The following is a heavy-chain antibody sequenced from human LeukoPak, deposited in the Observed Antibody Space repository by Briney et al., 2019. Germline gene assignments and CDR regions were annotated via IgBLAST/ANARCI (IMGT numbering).Heavy chain of an antibody. V-gene: IGHV4-59*01. Sequence: SETLSLTCTVSGGSISSYYWSWIRQPPGKGLEWIGYIYYSGSTNYNPSLKSRVTISVDTSKNQFSLKLSSVTAADTAVYYCASGYCSGGSCYDYHYYYYMDVWGKGTTVTVSS. CDR2: IYYSGST. CDR3: ASGYCSGGSCYDYHYYYYMDV. D-gene: IGHD2-15*01. CDR1: GGSISSYY. J-gene: IGHJ6*03.